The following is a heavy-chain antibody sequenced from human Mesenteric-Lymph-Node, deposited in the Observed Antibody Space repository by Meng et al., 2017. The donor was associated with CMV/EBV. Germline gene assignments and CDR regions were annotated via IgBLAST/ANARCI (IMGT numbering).Heavy chain of an antibody. J-gene: IGHJ4*02. D-gene: IGHD3-9*01. V-gene: IGHV4-34*01. CDR3: ARVKVFYDILNTSLED. CDR2: INHNGNS. CDR1: DGSFSGYS. Sequence: NDGSFSGYSWNWIRQPPGRGLEWIGEINHNGNSNYNPSLKSRLTISVDTSKKQFSLRLGSVTAADTAVYYCARVKVFYDILNTSLEDWGQGSLVTVSS.